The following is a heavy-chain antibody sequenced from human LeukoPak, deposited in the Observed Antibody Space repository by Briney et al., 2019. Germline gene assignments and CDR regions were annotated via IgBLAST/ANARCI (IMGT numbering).Heavy chain of an antibody. V-gene: IGHV4-34*01. D-gene: IGHD2-8*01. Sequence: SETLPLTCAVYGGSFSGYYWSWIRQPPGKGLEWIREINHSGSTNYNPSLKSRVTISVDTSKNQVSLKLSSVTAADTAVYYCARVMVSRPWYFDLWGRGTLVTVSS. CDR2: INHSGST. CDR3: ARVMVSRPWYFDL. J-gene: IGHJ2*01. CDR1: GGSFSGYY.